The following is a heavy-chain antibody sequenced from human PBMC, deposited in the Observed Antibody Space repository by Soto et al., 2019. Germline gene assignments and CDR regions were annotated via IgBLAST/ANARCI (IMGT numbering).Heavy chain of an antibody. CDR3: AGAGYGDYRFHY. V-gene: IGHV4-59*01. Sequence: SETLSLTCTVSGGSISSYYWSWIRQPPGKGLEWIGYIYYSGSTNYNPSLKSRVTISVDTSKNQFSLKLSSVTAADTAVYYCAGAGYGDYRFHYWGQGTLVTVSS. D-gene: IGHD4-17*01. CDR2: IYYSGST. J-gene: IGHJ4*02. CDR1: GGSISSYY.